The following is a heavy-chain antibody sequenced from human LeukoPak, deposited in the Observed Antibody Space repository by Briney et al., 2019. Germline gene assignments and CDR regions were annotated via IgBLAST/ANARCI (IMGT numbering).Heavy chain of an antibody. J-gene: IGHJ4*02. CDR1: GFTFSDYA. CDR3: ARDPKYCSSTSCYIDY. CDR2: ISGSGGST. V-gene: IGHV3-23*01. Sequence: GGSLRLSCAASGFTFSDYALSWVRQAPGKGLEWVSDISGSGGSTYYADSVKGRFTISRDNAKNSLYLQMNSLRAEDTAVYYCARDPKYCSSTSCYIDYWGQGTLVTVSS. D-gene: IGHD2-2*01.